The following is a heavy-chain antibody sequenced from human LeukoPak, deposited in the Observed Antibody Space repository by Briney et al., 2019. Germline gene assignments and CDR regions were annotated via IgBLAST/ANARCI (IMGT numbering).Heavy chain of an antibody. CDR2: INPSGRSA. Sequence: GASVKLSCKASPYTFNKYYIHWVRQAPGQGLEWMGVINPSGRSASYAQRFQGRVTMTRDTSASTVYMDLSSLTSDDTAVYYCARDSVELGRRNWFDPWGQGTLVTVSS. J-gene: IGHJ5*02. CDR1: PYTFNKYY. CDR3: ARDSVELGRRNWFDP. V-gene: IGHV1-46*02. D-gene: IGHD1-1*01.